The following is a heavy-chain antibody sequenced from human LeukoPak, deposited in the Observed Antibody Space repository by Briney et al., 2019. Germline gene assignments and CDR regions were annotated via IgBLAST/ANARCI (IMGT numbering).Heavy chain of an antibody. Sequence: ASVKVSCKVSGYTFTELSMHWVRQAPGKGLEWMGGFDPEDGETIYAQKFQGRVTMTEDTSTDTAYMELSSLRSEDTAVYYCATVPPFGVASYFDYWGQGTLVTVSS. CDR2: FDPEDGET. CDR3: ATVPPFGVASYFDY. CDR1: GYTFTELS. D-gene: IGHD3-3*01. V-gene: IGHV1-24*01. J-gene: IGHJ4*02.